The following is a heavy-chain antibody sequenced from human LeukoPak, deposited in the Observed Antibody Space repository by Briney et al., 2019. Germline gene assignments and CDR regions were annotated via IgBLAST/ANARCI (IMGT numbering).Heavy chain of an antibody. J-gene: IGHJ6*03. CDR1: GFTFNSYG. D-gene: IGHD1-26*01. CDR3: AKDRKVGATAPRYYYMDV. CDR2: IRYDGSYE. V-gene: IGHV3-30*02. Sequence: GGSLRLSCAASGFTFNSYGMHWVRQAPGKGLEWVAFIRYDGSYEYYADSVKGRFTISRDNSKTTLYLQMNSLRAEDTAVYYCAKDRKVGATAPRYYYMDVWGKGTTVTVSS.